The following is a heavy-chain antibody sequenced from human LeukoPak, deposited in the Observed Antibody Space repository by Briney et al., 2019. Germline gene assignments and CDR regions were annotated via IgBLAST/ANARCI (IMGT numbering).Heavy chain of an antibody. CDR1: GGSISSYY. CDR3: ARLKNILTGYYYFDY. CDR2: IYYSGST. Sequence: SETLSLTCTVSGGSISSYYWSWIRQPPGKGLEWIGYIYYSGSTNYNPSLKSRVTISVDTSKNQFSLKLSSVTAADTAVYYCARLKNILTGYYYFDYWGQGTLVTVFS. D-gene: IGHD3-9*01. V-gene: IGHV4-59*08. J-gene: IGHJ4*02.